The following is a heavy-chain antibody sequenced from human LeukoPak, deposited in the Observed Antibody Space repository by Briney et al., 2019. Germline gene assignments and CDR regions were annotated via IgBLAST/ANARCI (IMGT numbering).Heavy chain of an antibody. Sequence: ASVKVSCKASGYTFTSYGISWVRQAPGQGLEWMGWISAYNGNTNYAQKLQGRVTMTTDTSTSTAYMELRSLRSDDTAVYYCARDSGYGADYGDYEINEGVDWFDPWGQGTLVTVSS. CDR2: ISAYNGNT. J-gene: IGHJ5*02. V-gene: IGHV1-18*01. CDR3: ARDSGYGADYGDYEINEGVDWFDP. D-gene: IGHD4-17*01. CDR1: GYTFTSYG.